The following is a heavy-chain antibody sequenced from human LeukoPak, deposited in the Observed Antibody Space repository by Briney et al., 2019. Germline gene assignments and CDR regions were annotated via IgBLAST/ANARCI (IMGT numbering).Heavy chain of an antibody. CDR1: GYTFTSYA. Sequence: ASVKVSCKASGYTFTSYAMNWVRQAPGQGLEWMGWINPNSGGTNYAQKFQGRVTMTRDTSISTAYMELSRLRSDDTAVYYCARESKKDGSSGLNYWGQGTLVTVSS. V-gene: IGHV1-2*02. CDR3: ARESKKDGSSGLNY. J-gene: IGHJ4*02. CDR2: INPNSGGT. D-gene: IGHD6-6*01.